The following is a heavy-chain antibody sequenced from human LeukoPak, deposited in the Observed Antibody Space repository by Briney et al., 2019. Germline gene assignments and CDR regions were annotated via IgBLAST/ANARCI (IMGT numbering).Heavy chain of an antibody. D-gene: IGHD2-2*01. Sequence: ASVKVSCKASGYTFTSYGISWVRQAPGQGLAWMGWISAYNGNTNYAQKLQGRVTMTTDTSTSTAYMELRSLRSDDTAVYYCARVYCSSTSCLEMDYWGQGILVTVSS. V-gene: IGHV1-18*01. CDR1: GYTFTSYG. CDR2: ISAYNGNT. J-gene: IGHJ4*02. CDR3: ARVYCSSTSCLEMDY.